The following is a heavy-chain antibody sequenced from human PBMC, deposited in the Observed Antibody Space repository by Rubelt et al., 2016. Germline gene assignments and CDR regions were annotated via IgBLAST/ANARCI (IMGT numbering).Heavy chain of an antibody. D-gene: IGHD5-24*01. CDR3: ARLKLDGYNRNFDY. V-gene: IGHV4-4*08. J-gene: IGHJ4*02. CDR2: IYHSGSS. CDR1: TNFY. Sequence: TNFYWSWVRQPPGKGLEWIGYIYHSGSSNYNPSLKSRVSISLDTSKNQFSLRLNSVTAADTAVYYCARLKLDGYNRNFDYWGQGTLVTVSS.